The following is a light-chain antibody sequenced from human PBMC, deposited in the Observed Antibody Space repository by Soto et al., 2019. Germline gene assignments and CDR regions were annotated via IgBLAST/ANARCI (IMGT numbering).Light chain of an antibody. Sequence: IQSTRSPDARSACVVAIVTITCRASQSISDSLAWYQQKPGKAPYLLISDASSLERGVPSRFSGSGSGTEFTLTISSMQPDDFATYYCQQYETFSGTFGPGTKVDIK. V-gene: IGKV1-5*01. CDR3: QQYETFSGT. CDR2: DAS. CDR1: QSISDS. J-gene: IGKJ1*01.